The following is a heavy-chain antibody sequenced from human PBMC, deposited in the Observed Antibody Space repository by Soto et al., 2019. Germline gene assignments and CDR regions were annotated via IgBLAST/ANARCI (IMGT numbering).Heavy chain of an antibody. CDR3: AHSDGGYEIIYFDF. CDR1: AFTFTTAGVA. Sequence: SGPKLVNPTQTLTLTCTFSAFTFTTAGVAVGWLRHTPGGALEWLTLIYYNDDRGFSTSRKTRLTITGDTSKNQVVLSLTNVDPGDTATYFCAHSDGGYEIIYFDFWGQGIPVTVS. V-gene: IGHV2-5*01. CDR2: IYYNDDR. D-gene: IGHD5-12*01. J-gene: IGHJ4*02.